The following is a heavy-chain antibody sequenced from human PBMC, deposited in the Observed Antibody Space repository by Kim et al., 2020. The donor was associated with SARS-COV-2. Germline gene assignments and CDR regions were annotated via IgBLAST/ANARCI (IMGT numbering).Heavy chain of an antibody. CDR1: GGSFSGYY. D-gene: IGHD2-2*02. CDR2: INHSGST. J-gene: IGHJ4*02. V-gene: IGHV4-34*01. CDR3: ARGGDGADIVVVPAAISFDY. Sequence: SETLSLTCAVYGGSFSGYYWSWIRQPPGKGLEWIGEINHSGSTNYNPSLKSRVTISVDTSKNQFSLKLSSVTAADTAVYYCARGGDGADIVVVPAAISFDYWGQGTLVTVSS.